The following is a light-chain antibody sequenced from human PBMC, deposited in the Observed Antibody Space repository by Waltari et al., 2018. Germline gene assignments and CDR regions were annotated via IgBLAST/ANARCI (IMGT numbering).Light chain of an antibody. J-gene: IGKJ2*01. CDR1: QRINTW. CDR3: QQSYSTPRYT. Sequence: IQMTQSPSALSASVGDRVTITCRASQRINTWMAWYQQRPGKAPKVLIYDVSTLESGVPSRFSGSGSGTEFTLAISSLQPEDFATYYCQQSYSTPRYTFGQGTKLEIK. CDR2: DVS. V-gene: IGKV1-5*01.